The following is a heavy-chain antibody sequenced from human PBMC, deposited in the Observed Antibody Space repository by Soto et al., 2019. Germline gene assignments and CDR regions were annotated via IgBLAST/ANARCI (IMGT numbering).Heavy chain of an antibody. J-gene: IGHJ6*02. CDR2: IKFDGSST. CDR3: ARGAKNIYAMDV. CDR1: GFAFSTYW. V-gene: IGHV3-74*01. Sequence: PGGSLRLSCAASGFAFSTYWMHWVRQAPGKGLLWVSRIKFDGSSTYYADSVKGRFTISRDDAKNTLFLQMNGLRVDDTAVYYCARGAKNIYAMDVRGQGTTVTVSS.